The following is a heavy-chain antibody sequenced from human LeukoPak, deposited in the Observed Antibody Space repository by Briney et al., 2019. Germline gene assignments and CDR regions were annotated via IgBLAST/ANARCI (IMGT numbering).Heavy chain of an antibody. V-gene: IGHV3-30*03. D-gene: IGHD6-19*01. Sequence: AGGSLRLSCAASGFTFSSYSMNWVRQAPGKGLEWVAVISYDGSNKYYADSVKGRFTISRDNSKNTLYLQMNSLRAEDTAVYYCAREAYSSGWSGGGIDYWGQGTLVTVSS. CDR2: ISYDGSNK. CDR1: GFTFSSYS. J-gene: IGHJ4*02. CDR3: AREAYSSGWSGGGIDY.